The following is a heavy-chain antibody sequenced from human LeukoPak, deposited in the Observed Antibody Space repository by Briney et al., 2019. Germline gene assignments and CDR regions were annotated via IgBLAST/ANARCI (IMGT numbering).Heavy chain of an antibody. V-gene: IGHV1-2*02. CDR1: GYTFTGYY. J-gene: IGHJ4*02. CDR2: MDRNSGGT. Sequence: GASVKVSCKSTGYTFTGYYMHWVRPAPGQGIEWVGWMDRNSGGTNYAQKFHGRVTMTRDTSISTAYMELSRLRSDDTAVYYRARGRVAAAGTFPPYYWGQGTLVTVSS. CDR3: ARGRVAAAGTFPPYY. D-gene: IGHD6-13*01.